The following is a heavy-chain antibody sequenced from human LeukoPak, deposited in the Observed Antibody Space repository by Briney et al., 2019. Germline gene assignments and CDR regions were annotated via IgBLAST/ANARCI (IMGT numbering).Heavy chain of an antibody. CDR2: IYYSGST. D-gene: IGHD4-23*01. CDR1: GGSISSSSYY. J-gene: IGHJ4*02. CDR3: ARGGGEFDY. V-gene: IGHV4-39*07. Sequence: PSETLSLTCTVSGGSISSSSYYWGWIRQPPGKGLEWIGSIYYSGSTYYNPSLKSRVTISVDTSKNQFSLNLSSVTAADTAVYYCARGGGEFDYWGQGTLVTVSS.